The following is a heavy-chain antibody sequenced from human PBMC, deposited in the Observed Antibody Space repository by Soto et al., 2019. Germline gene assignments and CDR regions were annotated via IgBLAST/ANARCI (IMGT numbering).Heavy chain of an antibody. CDR2: SIPILGIA. Sequence: QVQLVQSGAEVKKPGSSVKVSCKASGGTFSSYTISWVRQAPGQGLEWMGRSIPILGIANYAQKFQGRVTITADKSTSTAYMELSRLRSEDTAVYYCAGEAAGVPGSFDIWGQGTMVTVSS. D-gene: IGHD6-13*01. CDR1: GGTFSSYT. J-gene: IGHJ3*02. CDR3: AGEAAGVPGSFDI. V-gene: IGHV1-69*08.